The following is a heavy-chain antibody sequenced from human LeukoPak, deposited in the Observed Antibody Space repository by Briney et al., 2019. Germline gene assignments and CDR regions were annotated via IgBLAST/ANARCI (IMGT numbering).Heavy chain of an antibody. Sequence: SETLSLTCTVSGDSISSYYWTWLRQPPGKGLEWIAYISYSGITNYNPSLKNRVTISLDTSKNQFSLRLSSVTTADTAVYYCAREGGYSGYLDYWGQGTLVTVSS. D-gene: IGHD5-12*01. CDR2: ISYSGIT. V-gene: IGHV4-59*01. J-gene: IGHJ4*02. CDR1: GDSISSYY. CDR3: AREGGYSGYLDY.